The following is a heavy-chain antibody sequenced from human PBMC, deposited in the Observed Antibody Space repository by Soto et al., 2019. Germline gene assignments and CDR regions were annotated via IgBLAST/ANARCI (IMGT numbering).Heavy chain of an antibody. D-gene: IGHD6-6*01. Sequence: EVQLVESGGGLVKPGGSLRLSCAASGFTFSSYSMNWVRQAPGKGLEWVSSISSSSSYIYYADSVKGRFTISRDNAKNSLYLQMISLRAEDTAVYYCARTRIAARPGKVDYWGQGTLVTVSS. V-gene: IGHV3-21*01. CDR2: ISSSSSYI. J-gene: IGHJ4*02. CDR1: GFTFSSYS. CDR3: ARTRIAARPGKVDY.